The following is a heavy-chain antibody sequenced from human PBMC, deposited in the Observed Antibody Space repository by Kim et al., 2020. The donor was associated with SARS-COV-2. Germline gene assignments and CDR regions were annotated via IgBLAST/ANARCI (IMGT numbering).Heavy chain of an antibody. J-gene: IGHJ4*02. Sequence: SETLSLTCAVYGGSFSGYYWSWIRQPPGKGLEWIGEINHSGSTNYNPSLKSRVTISVDTSKNQFSLKLSSVTAADTAVYYCARGFRYDLWFGELLGFDYWGQGTLVTVSS. CDR1: GGSFSGYY. D-gene: IGHD3-10*01. CDR2: INHSGST. CDR3: ARGFRYDLWFGELLGFDY. V-gene: IGHV4-34*01.